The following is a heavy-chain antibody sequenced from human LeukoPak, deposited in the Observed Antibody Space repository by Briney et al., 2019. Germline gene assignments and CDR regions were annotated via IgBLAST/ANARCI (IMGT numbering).Heavy chain of an antibody. CDR1: GGSTSTYY. CDR3: VYYYGSGSVEY. Sequence: PSETLSLTCTVSGGSTSTYYWSWIRQPPGKGLEWIGSFYYSGSTNYNPSLKSRVTISVDTSKNQFSLKLSSVTAADTAVYYCVYYYGSGSVEYWGQGTLVTVSS. D-gene: IGHD3-10*01. CDR2: FYYSGST. V-gene: IGHV4-59*05. J-gene: IGHJ4*02.